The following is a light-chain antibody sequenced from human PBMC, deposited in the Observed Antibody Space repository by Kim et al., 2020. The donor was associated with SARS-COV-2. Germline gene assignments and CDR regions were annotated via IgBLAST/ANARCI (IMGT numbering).Light chain of an antibody. Sequence: LSPGERATLACRASQSISSHLAWYQQRPGQAPRLLIYSASTRANGIPARFSGSGSGTDFTLTISSLEPEDFGVYYCQQRNNWPLTYGGGSRVEIK. CDR2: SAS. CDR3: QQRNNWPLT. V-gene: IGKV3-11*01. J-gene: IGKJ4*01. CDR1: QSISSH.